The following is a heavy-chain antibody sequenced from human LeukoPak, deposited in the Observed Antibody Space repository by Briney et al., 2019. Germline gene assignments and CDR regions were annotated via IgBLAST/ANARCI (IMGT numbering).Heavy chain of an antibody. CDR2: IYYSGST. CDR3: ARVRLPADYYYHYYMDV. V-gene: IGHV4-59*08. CDR1: GGSISSYY. J-gene: IGHJ6*03. D-gene: IGHD5-18*01. Sequence: SETLSLTCTVSGGSISSYYWSWIRQPPGKGLEWIGYIYYSGSTNYKPSLKSRVTISVDTSKNQFSLKLTSVTAADTAVYYCARVRLPADYYYHYYMDVWGKGTTVTVSS.